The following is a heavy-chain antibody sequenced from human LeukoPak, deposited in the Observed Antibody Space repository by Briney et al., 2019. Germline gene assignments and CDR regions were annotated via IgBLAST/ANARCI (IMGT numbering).Heavy chain of an antibody. CDR2: IYHSGST. CDR3: ARGPKGEAAARGFDY. Sequence: MASGTLSLTCAVSGGSISSSNWWSWVRQPPGKGLEWIGEIYHSGSTNYNPSLKSRVTISVDKSKNQFSLKLSSVTAADTAVYYCARGPKGEAAARGFDYWGQGTLVTVSS. J-gene: IGHJ4*02. CDR1: GGSISSSNW. V-gene: IGHV4-4*02. D-gene: IGHD2-2*01.